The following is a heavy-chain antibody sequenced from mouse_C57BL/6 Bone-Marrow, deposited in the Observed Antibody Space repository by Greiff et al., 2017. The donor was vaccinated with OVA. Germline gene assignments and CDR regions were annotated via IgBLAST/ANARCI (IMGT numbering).Heavy chain of an antibody. CDR3: ARGYDERGLWFAY. J-gene: IGHJ3*01. V-gene: IGHV1-69*01. CDR2: IDPSDSYT. Sequence: VQLQQPGAELVMPGASVKLSCKASGYTFTSYWMHWVKQRPGQGLEWIGEIDPSDSYTNYNQKFKGKSTLTVDQSSSTAYMQLNSLTSEDSAVYYCARGYDERGLWFAYWGQGTLVTVSA. D-gene: IGHD2-12*01. CDR1: GYTFTSYW.